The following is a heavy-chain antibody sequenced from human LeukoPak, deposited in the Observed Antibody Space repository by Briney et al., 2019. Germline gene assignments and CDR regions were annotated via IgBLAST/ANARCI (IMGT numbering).Heavy chain of an antibody. CDR1: GYTFTSYG. CDR3: ARVSGVVAVADFDY. D-gene: IGHD6-19*01. CDR2: ISAYNGNT. J-gene: IGHJ4*02. V-gene: IGHV1-18*01. Sequence: ASVKVSCKASGYTFTSYGISWVRQAPGQGLEWMGCISAYNGNTNYAQKLQGRVTMTTDTSTSTAYMELRSLRSDDTAVYYCARVSGVVAVADFDYWGQGTLVTVSS.